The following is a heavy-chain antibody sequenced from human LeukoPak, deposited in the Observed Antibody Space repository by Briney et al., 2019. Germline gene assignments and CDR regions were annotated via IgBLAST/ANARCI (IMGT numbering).Heavy chain of an antibody. J-gene: IGHJ4*02. CDR1: GFTFSSYA. D-gene: IGHD3-22*01. V-gene: IGHV3-30*04. Sequence: GRSLRLSCAASGFTFSSYAMHWVRQAPGKGLEWVAVISYDGSNKYYADSVKGRFTISRDNAKNSLFLQMNSLRAEDTAVYYCARDPSYYYETRGGNYWGQGTLVTVSS. CDR3: ARDPSYYYETRGGNY. CDR2: ISYDGSNK.